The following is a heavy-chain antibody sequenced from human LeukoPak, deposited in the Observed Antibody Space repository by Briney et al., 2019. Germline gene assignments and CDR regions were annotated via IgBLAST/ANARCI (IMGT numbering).Heavy chain of an antibody. CDR1: GYSFTSYW. CDR3: ARHYPGGDYFIDY. V-gene: IGHV5-51*01. D-gene: IGHD4-17*01. CDR2: IYPDDSDT. J-gene: IGHJ4*02. Sequence: GEPLKISCQGSGYSFTSYWIGWVRQMPGKGLEWVGIIYPDDSDTRYSPSFQDQVTISADKSISTAYLQWSSLKASDTAMYYCARHYPGGDYFIDYWGQGTLVTVSS.